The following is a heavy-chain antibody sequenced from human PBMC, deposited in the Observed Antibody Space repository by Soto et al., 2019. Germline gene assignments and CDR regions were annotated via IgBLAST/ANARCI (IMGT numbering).Heavy chain of an antibody. CDR1: GGSISSDYYS. V-gene: IGHV4-30-2*01. CDR3: ARLNRLRNDAFDI. CDR2: IYHGGST. D-gene: IGHD3-16*01. Sequence: QVQLQESGSGLVKPSETLSLTCAVSGGSISSDYYSWSWLRQPPGKDLEWIGYIYHGGSTYYNPSLRSRVTLSVDTSKNHFSLRLTSVTAADTAVYSCARLNRLRNDAFDIWGQGTLVAVSS. J-gene: IGHJ3*02.